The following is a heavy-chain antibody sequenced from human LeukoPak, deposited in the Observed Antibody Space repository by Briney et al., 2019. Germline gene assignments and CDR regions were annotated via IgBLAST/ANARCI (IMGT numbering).Heavy chain of an antibody. Sequence: GGSLRLSCAASGFTFSNYSMNWVRHAPGKGLEWVSYISSSSITIYYADSVKGRFTISRDNAKNSLYLQMNNLRAEDTAVYSCVRQVGEGLVEAFDIWGQGRMVTVSS. J-gene: IGHJ3*02. D-gene: IGHD2-8*02. CDR3: VRQVGEGLVEAFDI. V-gene: IGHV3-48*04. CDR1: GFTFSNYS. CDR2: ISSSSITI.